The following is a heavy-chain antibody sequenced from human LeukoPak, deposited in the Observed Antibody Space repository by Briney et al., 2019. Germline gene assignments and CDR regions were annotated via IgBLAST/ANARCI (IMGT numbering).Heavy chain of an antibody. Sequence: GGSLRLSCAASGFSFSNYVMHWVRQAPGKGLEYVSAIMPNGETRGYANSMKGRFTISRDNSKNTLYLQMGSLRSEDMAIYYCARDRDGGFAFDIWGQGTLVTVSS. J-gene: IGHJ3*02. V-gene: IGHV3-64*01. CDR1: GFSFSNYV. CDR2: IMPNGETR. CDR3: ARDRDGGFAFDI. D-gene: IGHD2-15*01.